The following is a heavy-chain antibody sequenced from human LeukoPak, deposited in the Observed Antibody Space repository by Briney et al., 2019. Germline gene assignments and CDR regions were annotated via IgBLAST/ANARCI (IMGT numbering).Heavy chain of an antibody. CDR3: ARTSPWAATFDS. CDR1: GGSISSYY. Sequence: PSETLSLTCSVSGGSISSYYWSWIRQPAGKGLEWIGRIYPSGSTNYNPSLKSRVTMSVDTSKNQFSLKLSSVTAADTAVYYCARTSPWAATFDSWGQGTLVTVSS. CDR2: IYPSGST. J-gene: IGHJ4*02. D-gene: IGHD2-15*01. V-gene: IGHV4-4*07.